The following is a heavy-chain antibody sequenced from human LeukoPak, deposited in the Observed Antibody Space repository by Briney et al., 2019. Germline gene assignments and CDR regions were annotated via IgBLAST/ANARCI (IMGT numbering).Heavy chain of an antibody. CDR1: GYTFTGYY. CDR3: ARAPITMVRGVMGY. CDR2: INPNSGGT. D-gene: IGHD3-10*01. Sequence: RASVKVSCKASGYTFTGYYMHWVRQAPGQGLEWMGWINPNSGGTNYAQKFQGRVTMTRDTSISTAYMELSRLRSDDTAVYYCARAPITMVRGVMGYWGQGTLVTVSS. J-gene: IGHJ4*02. V-gene: IGHV1-2*02.